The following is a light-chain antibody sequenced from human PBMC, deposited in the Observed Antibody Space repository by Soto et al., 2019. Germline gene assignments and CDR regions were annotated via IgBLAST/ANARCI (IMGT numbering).Light chain of an antibody. V-gene: IGLV1-40*01. CDR3: QSYDSSLSASGV. CDR1: SSNIGAGYD. CDR2: DNN. Sequence: QAVLTQPPSVSGAPGQRVTISCTGSSSNIGAGYDVHWYQQLPVTAPKLLIYDNNNRPSGVPDRFSGSKSGTSASLAITGLQAEDEADYYCQSYDSSLSASGVFGVGTKLTVL. J-gene: IGLJ2*01.